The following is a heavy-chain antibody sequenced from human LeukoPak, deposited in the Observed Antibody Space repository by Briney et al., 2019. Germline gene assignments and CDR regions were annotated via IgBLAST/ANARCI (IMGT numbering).Heavy chain of an antibody. CDR2: IGNSDET. CDR3: ARGGYSGYDISFDY. J-gene: IGHJ4*02. Sequence: PVGSLRLSCAASGFFFNTNAMSWVRQAPGMGLEWVAAIGNSDETYYADAVKGRFTISRDTSKNALYLQMNSLRAEDTAVYYCARGGYSGYDISFDYWGQGTLVTVSS. D-gene: IGHD5-12*01. V-gene: IGHV3-23*01. CDR1: GFFFNTNA.